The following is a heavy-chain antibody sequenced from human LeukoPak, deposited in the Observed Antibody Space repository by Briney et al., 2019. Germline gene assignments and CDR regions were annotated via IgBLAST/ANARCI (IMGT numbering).Heavy chain of an antibody. D-gene: IGHD3-22*01. CDR3: AADSSGYYAFDI. J-gene: IGHJ3*02. V-gene: IGHV3-23*01. CDR1: GFTFSSYA. CDR2: ISGSGGST. Sequence: PGGSLRLSCAASGFTFSSYAMSWVRQAPGKGLEWVSVISGSGGSTYYADSVKGRFTISRDNSKNTLYLQMNSLRAEDTAVYYCAADSSGYYAFDIWGQGTMVTVSS.